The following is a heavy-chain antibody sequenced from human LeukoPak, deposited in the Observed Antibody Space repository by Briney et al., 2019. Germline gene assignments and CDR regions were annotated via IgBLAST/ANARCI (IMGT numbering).Heavy chain of an antibody. J-gene: IGHJ3*02. CDR3: AKDDDYYDILTAYAFDI. V-gene: IGHV3-23*01. D-gene: IGHD3-9*01. CDR2: IRASSGIT. CDR1: GFIFSDYA. Sequence: GGSLRLSCAASGFIFSDYAMSWVRQAPGKGLEWVSDIRASSGITYYADSVKGGFTISRDNAKNTLYLQMNSLRAEDTAVYYCAKDDDYYDILTAYAFDIWGQGTMVTVSS.